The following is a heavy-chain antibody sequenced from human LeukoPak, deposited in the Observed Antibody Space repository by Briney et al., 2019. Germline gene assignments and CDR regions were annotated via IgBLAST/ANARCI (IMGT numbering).Heavy chain of an antibody. V-gene: IGHV1-69*06. D-gene: IGHD6-19*01. J-gene: IGHJ4*02. Sequence: GASVKVSCKASGGTFSSYAISWVRQAPGQGLEWMGGIIPIFGTANYAQKFQGRVTITADKSTSTAYMELSSLRSEDTAVYYCARDRAVAGYYFDYWGQGTLVTVSS. CDR1: GGTFSSYA. CDR2: IIPIFGTA. CDR3: ARDRAVAGYYFDY.